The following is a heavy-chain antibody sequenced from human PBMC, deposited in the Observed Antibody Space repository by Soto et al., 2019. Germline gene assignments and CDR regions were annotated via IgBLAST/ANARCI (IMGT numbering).Heavy chain of an antibody. D-gene: IGHD6-13*01. CDR1: GFTFSNYA. CDR2: INTNGVNR. CDR3: TKDWQHDS. V-gene: IGHV3-23*01. J-gene: IGHJ5*01. Sequence: EVQLLQSGGGLVQPGGSLRLSCAASGFTFSNYAMSWVRQAPGKGLECVSTINTNGVNRHYADSAKGRFSVSRDNSKNTLSLQMNSLRAEDTAVYYCTKDWQHDSWGQGTLVTVSS.